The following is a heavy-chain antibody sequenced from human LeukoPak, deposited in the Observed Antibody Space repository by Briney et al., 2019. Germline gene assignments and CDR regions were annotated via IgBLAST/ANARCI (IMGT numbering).Heavy chain of an antibody. CDR1: GGSFSGYY. Sequence: SETLSLTCAVYGGSFSGYYWSWIRQPPGKGLEWIGEINHSGSTNYNPSLKSRVTISVDTSKNQFSLKLSSVTAADTAVYYCARGVISGSYYTNHYFDYWGQGTLVTVSS. CDR3: ARGVISGSYYTNHYFDY. D-gene: IGHD1-26*01. CDR2: INHSGST. V-gene: IGHV4-34*01. J-gene: IGHJ4*02.